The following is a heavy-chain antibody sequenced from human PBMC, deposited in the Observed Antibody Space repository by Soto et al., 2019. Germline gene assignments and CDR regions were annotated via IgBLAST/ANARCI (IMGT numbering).Heavy chain of an antibody. J-gene: IGHJ6*02. CDR2: INPNSGGT. D-gene: IGHD2-15*01. CDR1: GYTFTGYY. V-gene: IGHV1-2*02. Sequence: QVQLVQSGAEVKKPGASVKVSCKASGYTFTGYYMHWVRQAPGQGLEWMGWINPNSGGTKYAQKFQGRVTMTRDTSISTAYMELSRLRSADTAVYYCALILSSLLSYSYYGMDVWGQGTTVTVSS. CDR3: ALILSSLLSYSYYGMDV.